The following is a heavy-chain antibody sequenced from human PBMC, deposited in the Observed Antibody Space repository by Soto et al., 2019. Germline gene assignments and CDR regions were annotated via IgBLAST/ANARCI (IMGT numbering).Heavy chain of an antibody. CDR2: IFSNDEK. D-gene: IGHD3-10*01. CDR3: ARISVGYYYGSGSFV. Sequence: QVTLKESGPVLVKPTETLTLTCTVSGFSLSNARMGVSWIRQPPGKALEWLAHIFSNDEKSYSTSLKSRLTISKDTSKSQVVLTMTNMDPVDTATYYCARISVGYYYGSGSFVWSQGTLVTVSS. V-gene: IGHV2-26*01. J-gene: IGHJ4*02. CDR1: GFSLSNARMG.